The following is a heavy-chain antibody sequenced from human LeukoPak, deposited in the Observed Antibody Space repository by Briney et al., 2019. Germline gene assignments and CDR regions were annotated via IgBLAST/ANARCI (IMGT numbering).Heavy chain of an antibody. D-gene: IGHD4-17*01. J-gene: IGHJ4*02. Sequence: GGSLRLSCAASGFTFSSYAMSWVRQAPGKGLEWVSAISGSGGSTNYADSVKGRFTISRDNSNNMLYLQMNSLRAEDTAVYYCAKKAHYDAYAKYFDYWGQGTLVTVSS. CDR2: ISGSGGST. CDR1: GFTFSSYA. CDR3: AKKAHYDAYAKYFDY. V-gene: IGHV3-23*01.